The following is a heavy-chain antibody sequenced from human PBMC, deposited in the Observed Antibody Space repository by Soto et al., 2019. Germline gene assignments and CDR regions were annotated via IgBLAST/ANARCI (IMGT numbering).Heavy chain of an antibody. Sequence: EVQLVESGGGLVQPGGSLRLSCAASGFTVSSHYMSWVRQAPGKGPEWVSVVYIGGNTYYAESVEDRFTISRDNFQNMLDLQMNSLRAGDPAVYYCAGSVGGGFDYWGQGTLVTVSS. CDR3: AGSVGGGFDY. D-gene: IGHD3-16*01. CDR2: VYIGGNT. J-gene: IGHJ4*02. V-gene: IGHV3-66*01. CDR1: GFTVSSHY.